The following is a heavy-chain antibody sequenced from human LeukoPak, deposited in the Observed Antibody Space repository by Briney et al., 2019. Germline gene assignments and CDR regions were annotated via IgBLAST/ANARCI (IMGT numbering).Heavy chain of an antibody. D-gene: IGHD1-26*01. CDR2: ISSSSSYI. V-gene: IGHV3-21*01. J-gene: IGHJ4*02. Sequence: GSLRLSCAASGFTFSSYSMNWVRQAPGKGLEWVSSISSSSSYIYYADSVKGRFTISRDNAKNTLYLQMNSLRAEDTAVYYCARRSSGSPPYYFGYWGQGTLVTVSS. CDR1: GFTFSSYS. CDR3: ARRSSGSPPYYFGY.